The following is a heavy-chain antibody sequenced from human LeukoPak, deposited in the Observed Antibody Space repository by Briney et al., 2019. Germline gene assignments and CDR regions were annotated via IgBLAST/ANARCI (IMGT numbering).Heavy chain of an antibody. V-gene: IGHV3-7*03. Sequence: PGGSLRLSCAASGFTFSSYWMSWVRQAPGKGLEWVANIKQDGSEKYYVDSVRGRFTISRDNAKNTLYLQMNSLRAEDTAVYYCAKAPANYVDIAMGTFDYWGQGTLVTVPS. CDR1: GFTFSSYW. CDR3: AKAPANYVDIAMGTFDY. J-gene: IGHJ4*02. D-gene: IGHD5-18*01. CDR2: IKQDGSEK.